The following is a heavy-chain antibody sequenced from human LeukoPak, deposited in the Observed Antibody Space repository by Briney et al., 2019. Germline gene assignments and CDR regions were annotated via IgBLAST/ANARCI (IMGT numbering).Heavy chain of an antibody. D-gene: IGHD3-16*01. CDR3: ARDVGGSGLDY. J-gene: IGHJ4*02. V-gene: IGHV4-38-2*02. Sequence: SETLSLTCTVSGYPISSGYYWAWIRQSPGTGLEWIGSINHSGNTYYNPSLKSRVTISIDTSKNQFSLKLSSVTAADTAIYYCARDVGGSGLDYWGQGTLVTVSS. CDR2: INHSGNT. CDR1: GYPISSGYY.